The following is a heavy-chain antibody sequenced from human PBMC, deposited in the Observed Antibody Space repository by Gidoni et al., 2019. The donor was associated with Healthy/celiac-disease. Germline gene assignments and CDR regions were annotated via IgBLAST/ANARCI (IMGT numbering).Heavy chain of an antibody. Sequence: EVQLVESGGGLVQPGGSLRLSCAASGFPFRRYDMHWVRQATGKCLEWVSAIGTAGDPYYPGSVKGRFTISRENAKNSLYLQMNSLRAGDTAVYYCARGTRYCSGGSCSLGMDVWGQGTTVTVSS. D-gene: IGHD2-15*01. CDR3: ARGTRYCSGGSCSLGMDV. V-gene: IGHV3-13*05. CDR2: IGTAGDP. J-gene: IGHJ6*02. CDR1: GFPFRRYD.